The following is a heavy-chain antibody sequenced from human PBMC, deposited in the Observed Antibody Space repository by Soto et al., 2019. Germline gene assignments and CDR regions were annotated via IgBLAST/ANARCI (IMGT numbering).Heavy chain of an antibody. Sequence: EVQLLESGGDLVQPGRSLRLSCAAAGFTFSGYAMSWVRQAPGKGLEWVSVINGGGNSAYYADSVKGRITITRDNSKNSLYLQMSSLRCEDTAVYYCAKNRGRVTTYGHFGYWGQGTMVTVSS. D-gene: IGHD3-22*01. CDR1: GFTFSGYA. V-gene: IGHV3-23*01. CDR2: INGGGNSA. CDR3: AKNRGRVTTYGHFGY. J-gene: IGHJ4*02.